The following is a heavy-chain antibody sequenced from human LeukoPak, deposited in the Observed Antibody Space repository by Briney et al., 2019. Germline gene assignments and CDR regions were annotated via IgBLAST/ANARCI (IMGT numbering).Heavy chain of an antibody. CDR2: IYYSGST. Sequence: PSETLSLTCTVSGGSISSGGYYWSWIRQHPGKGLEWIGYIYYSGSTYYNPSLKSRITISVDTSKNQFSLKLSSVTAADTAVYYCARDPGGRNWFDPWGQGALVTVSS. D-gene: IGHD3-10*01. CDR1: GGSISSGGYY. J-gene: IGHJ5*02. V-gene: IGHV4-31*03. CDR3: ARDPGGRNWFDP.